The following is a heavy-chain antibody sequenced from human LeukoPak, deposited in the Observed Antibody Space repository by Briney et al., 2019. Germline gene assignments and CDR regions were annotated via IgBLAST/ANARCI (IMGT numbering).Heavy chain of an antibody. J-gene: IGHJ4*02. CDR3: ARGVGDSYNRENYFDY. D-gene: IGHD5-24*01. V-gene: IGHV4-39*01. CDR1: GVSISSCSYY. CDR2: IYYSGST. Sequence: IPSETLSLSCAASGVSISSCSYYWGWIRQPPGKGLEWIVNIYYSGSTYYNPSLKSRVTISADTSKNQYSLKLCSVTATDTAVYYCARGVGDSYNRENYFDYWGQGTLVTVSS.